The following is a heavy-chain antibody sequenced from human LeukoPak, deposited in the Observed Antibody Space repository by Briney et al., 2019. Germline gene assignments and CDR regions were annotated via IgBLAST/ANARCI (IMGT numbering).Heavy chain of an antibody. V-gene: IGHV3-53*04. D-gene: IGHD2-21*02. Sequence: GGSLKTLLCSVRLPRQQQLHELGPPGSREGPGVGLNYNADFVKGRFTISRHNSKNTLYLEMNNLSPEDTAVYYCARGRGLSEKRHGDLLYYYYAMDVWGQGTTVTVSS. CDR3: ARGRGLSEKRHGDLLYYYYAMDV. CDR1: LPRQQQL. J-gene: IGHJ6*02.